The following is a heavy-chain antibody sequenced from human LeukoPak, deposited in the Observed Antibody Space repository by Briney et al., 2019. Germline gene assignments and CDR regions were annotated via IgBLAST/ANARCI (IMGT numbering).Heavy chain of an antibody. Sequence: SETLSLTCAVSGYSISSSNWWGWIRQPPGKGLEWIGYIYYSGSIYYNPSLKSRVTMSVDTSKNQFSLKLSSVTAVDTAVYYCARAGLQMATIIDYFDYWGQGTLVTVSS. J-gene: IGHJ4*02. CDR2: IYYSGSI. D-gene: IGHD5-24*01. CDR3: ARAGLQMATIIDYFDY. CDR1: GYSISSSNW. V-gene: IGHV4-28*05.